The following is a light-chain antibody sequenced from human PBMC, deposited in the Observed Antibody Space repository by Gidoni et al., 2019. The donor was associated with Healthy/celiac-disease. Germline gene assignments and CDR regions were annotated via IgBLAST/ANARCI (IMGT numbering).Light chain of an antibody. Sequence: EIALTQSPATLSLSPGERATLACRASQSLSSYLAWYQQKPGQTPRLLIYDASNRATGIPARFSGRGSGTDFTLTISSLEPEDFAVYYCQQRDNWRGVTFGPRTKVDFK. CDR3: QQRDNWRGVT. CDR1: QSLSSY. V-gene: IGKV3-11*01. CDR2: DAS. J-gene: IGKJ3*01.